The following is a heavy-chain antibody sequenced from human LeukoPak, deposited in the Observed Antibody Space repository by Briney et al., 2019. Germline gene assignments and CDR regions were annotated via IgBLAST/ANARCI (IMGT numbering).Heavy chain of an antibody. CDR3: ARDGSEPWLQWLSYAFDI. V-gene: IGHV3-30*04. CDR2: VSYDGSKK. J-gene: IGHJ3*02. Sequence: GGSLRLSCAASEFTFSNYALHWIRQAPGKGLEWVAGVSYDGSKKYSADSVEGRFTISRDNSKNTLYLQMNSLRAEDTAVYYCARDGSEPWLQWLSYAFDIWGQGTMVTVSS. CDR1: EFTFSNYA. D-gene: IGHD5-24*01.